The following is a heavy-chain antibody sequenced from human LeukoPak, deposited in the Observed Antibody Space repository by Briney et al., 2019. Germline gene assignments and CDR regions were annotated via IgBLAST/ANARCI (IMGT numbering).Heavy chain of an antibody. D-gene: IGHD2-15*01. V-gene: IGHV4-34*01. CDR3: ARGAWATRLGS. Sequence: PSETLSLTCAVCGESLNSYYWSWVRQPPGEGLEWIGEIYESGTTEYNPSLKSRVTISMVPSKQQFSLSLSSVTAADTAVYYCARGAWATRLGSWGLRTPVIVSS. J-gene: IGHJ4*02. CDR2: IYESGTT. CDR1: GESLNSYY.